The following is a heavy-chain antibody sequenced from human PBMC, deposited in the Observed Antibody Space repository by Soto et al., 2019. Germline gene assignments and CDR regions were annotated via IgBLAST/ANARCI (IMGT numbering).Heavy chain of an antibody. D-gene: IGHD3-22*01. Sequence: QVNLVQSWAEVQKPGASVKISCQASGYVFTTSDIHWVRQAAGQRLEWLGWINPATGDTKYSQDFRGRVTFTLDTSATTAYMALTSLTSHDTAVYYCARAAGRSKLLPYYFDPWGQGTLVTVSS. J-gene: IGHJ5*02. CDR3: ARAAGRSKLLPYYFDP. CDR1: GYVFTTSD. CDR2: INPATGDT. V-gene: IGHV1-3*01.